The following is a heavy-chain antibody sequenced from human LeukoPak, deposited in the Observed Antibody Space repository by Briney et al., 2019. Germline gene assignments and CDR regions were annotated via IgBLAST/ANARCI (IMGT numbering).Heavy chain of an antibody. CDR3: ARGPFGYCSGGNCYTNWFDP. V-gene: IGHV4-38-2*02. J-gene: IGHJ5*02. CDR2: IRHSGTT. D-gene: IGHD2-15*01. Sequence: PSETLSLTCTVSGYSISSGYYWGWIRQPPGKGLEWIGTIRHSGTTYYNPSLKSRVTISIDSSKNQFSLKLTSVTAADTAVVYCARGPFGYCSGGNCYTNWFDPWGQGTLVTVSS. CDR1: GYSISSGYY.